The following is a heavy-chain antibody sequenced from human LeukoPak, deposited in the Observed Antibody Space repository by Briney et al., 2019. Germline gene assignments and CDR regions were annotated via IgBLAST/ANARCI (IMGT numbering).Heavy chain of an antibody. Sequence: PGGSLRLSCAASGFILRSYSMSWVRQAPGKGLEWVAFSSSSGNYIYYADSVKGRFIISRDNAKSSLDLQLNSLRAEDTALYYCARGQQLDDWGQGILVTVSS. CDR2: SSSSGNYI. CDR3: ARGQQLDD. J-gene: IGHJ4*02. V-gene: IGHV3-21*01. D-gene: IGHD6-13*01. CDR1: GFILRSYS.